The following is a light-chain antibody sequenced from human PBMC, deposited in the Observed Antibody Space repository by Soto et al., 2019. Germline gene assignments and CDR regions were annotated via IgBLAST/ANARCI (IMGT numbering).Light chain of an antibody. CDR2: DAS. CDR1: QSISSW. Sequence: DIQTTQSPSNLSASVGDRVTITCRASQSISSWLAWYQQKPGKAPKLLIYDASSLESGVPSRFSGSGSGTEFTLTISSLQPDDFATYYCQQYNSYPITFGQGTRLEIK. V-gene: IGKV1-5*01. J-gene: IGKJ5*01. CDR3: QQYNSYPIT.